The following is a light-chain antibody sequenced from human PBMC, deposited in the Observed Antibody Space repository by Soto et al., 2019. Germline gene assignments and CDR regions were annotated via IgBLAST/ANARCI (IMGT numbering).Light chain of an antibody. Sequence: EIVMKQSPATLSVSPGERATLSCRASQSVSSNLAWYQQKPGQAPRLLIYGASTRATGIPARFSGSGSGTEFPLTISSLETEDFAVYYCQQYARSTQTFCQGPKV. CDR2: GAS. J-gene: IGKJ1*01. V-gene: IGKV3-15*01. CDR1: QSVSSN. CDR3: QQYARSTQT.